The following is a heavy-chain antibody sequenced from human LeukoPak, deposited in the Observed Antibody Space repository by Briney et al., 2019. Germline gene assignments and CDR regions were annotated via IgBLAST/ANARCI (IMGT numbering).Heavy chain of an antibody. CDR1: GYTLTELS. J-gene: IGHJ4*02. V-gene: IGHV1-24*01. D-gene: IGHD3-10*01. Sequence: ASVKVSCKVSGYTLTELSMHWVRQAPGKGLEWMGGFHPEDGETIYAQKFQGRVTMTEDTSTDTAYMELSSLRSEDTAVYYCATARSAGVVRGVIRYFDYWGQGTLVTVSS. CDR2: FHPEDGET. CDR3: ATARSAGVVRGVIRYFDY.